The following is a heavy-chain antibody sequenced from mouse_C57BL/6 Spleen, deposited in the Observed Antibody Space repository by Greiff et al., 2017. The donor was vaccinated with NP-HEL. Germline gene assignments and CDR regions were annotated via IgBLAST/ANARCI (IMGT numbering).Heavy chain of an antibody. CDR2: ISSGSSTI. D-gene: IGHD1-1*01. V-gene: IGHV5-17*01. Sequence: DVQLVESGGGLVKPGGSLKLSCAASGFTFSDYGMHWVRQAPEKGLEWVAYISSGSSTIYYADTVKGRFTISRDNAKNTLFLQMTSLRSEDTAMYYWSRNYGNWYFDVWGTGTTVTVSS. CDR3: SRNYGNWYFDV. CDR1: GFTFSDYG. J-gene: IGHJ1*03.